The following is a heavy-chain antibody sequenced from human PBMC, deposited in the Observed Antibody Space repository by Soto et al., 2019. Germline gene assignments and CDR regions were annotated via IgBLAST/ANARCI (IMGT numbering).Heavy chain of an antibody. CDR2: INPHSGGT. Sequence: ASVKVSCKASGYTFTGYYMHWVRQAPGQGLEWMGWINPHSGGTNYAQKFQGRVTMTRDTSISTAYMELSRLRSDDTAVYYCARDSQFRYSWPPWAYDFSGKGPMVT. J-gene: IGHJ3*01. D-gene: IGHD1-26*01. CDR3: ARDSQFRYSWPPWAYDF. V-gene: IGHV1-2*02. CDR1: GYTFTGYY.